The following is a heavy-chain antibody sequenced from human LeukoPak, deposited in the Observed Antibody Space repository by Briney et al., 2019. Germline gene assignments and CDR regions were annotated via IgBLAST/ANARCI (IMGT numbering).Heavy chain of an antibody. Sequence: SETLSLTCTVSGGYIRSYYWSWIRQPPGKGLEWIGYIYYSGSTNYNPSLKSRVTISVDTSKKQLSLKLSSVTAADTAVYYCARVYYSSSYDYWYFDLWGRGTLVTVSS. V-gene: IGHV4-59*01. J-gene: IGHJ2*01. D-gene: IGHD6-13*01. CDR1: GGYIRSYY. CDR3: ARVYYSSSYDYWYFDL. CDR2: IYYSGST.